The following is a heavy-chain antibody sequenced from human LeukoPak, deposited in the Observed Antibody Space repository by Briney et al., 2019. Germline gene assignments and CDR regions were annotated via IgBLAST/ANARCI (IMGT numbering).Heavy chain of an antibody. Sequence: KSGGSLRLSCASSGFTFSNAWMNWVRQAPGKGLEWLGRIKTNSDGGTTDYAAPVKGRFTISRDDSKNKVYVQMNSMKTEDTAVYYCTAFGFDSWGQGTLVTVSS. J-gene: IGHJ4*02. CDR3: TAFGFDS. V-gene: IGHV3-15*01. CDR1: GFTFSNAW. D-gene: IGHD3-16*01. CDR2: IKTNSDGGTT.